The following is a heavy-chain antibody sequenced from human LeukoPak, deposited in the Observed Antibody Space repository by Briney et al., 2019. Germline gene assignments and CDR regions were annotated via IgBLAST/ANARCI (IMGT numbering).Heavy chain of an antibody. CDR2: TNAYNDNT. J-gene: IGHJ4*02. CDR1: GYTFTGYG. D-gene: IGHD3-16*02. Sequence: ASVKVSCTASGYTFTGYGISWVRQAPGQRLEWRGWTNAYNDNTHNTHTLQGRDTMSTDTPTSTASMEMRSLRSDDTAVYYCARVLSGYFDYWGQGTLVTVSS. CDR3: ARVLSGYFDY. V-gene: IGHV1-18*01.